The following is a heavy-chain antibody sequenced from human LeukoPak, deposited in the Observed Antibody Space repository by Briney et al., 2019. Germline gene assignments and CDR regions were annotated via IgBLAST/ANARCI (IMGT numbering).Heavy chain of an antibody. CDR3: ARVKVKQWLVRTFDY. V-gene: IGHV3-30*04. Sequence: GGSLRLSCAASGFTFSNYALHWVRQAPGKGLEWVAFISYDGSNKYYADSVKGRFTISRDNSKNTLFLQMNSLRAEDKAVYYCARVKVKQWLVRTFDYWGQGTLVTVSS. CDR1: GFTFSNYA. CDR2: ISYDGSNK. J-gene: IGHJ4*02. D-gene: IGHD6-19*01.